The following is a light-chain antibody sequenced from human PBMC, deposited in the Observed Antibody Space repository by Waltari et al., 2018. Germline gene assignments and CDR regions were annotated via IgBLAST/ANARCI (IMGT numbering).Light chain of an antibody. V-gene: IGKV4-1*01. CDR3: QQYYDIPYT. CDR2: WAS. J-gene: IGKJ2*01. CDR1: QSVLHSSNNKNY. Sequence: DIVMTQSPDSLAVSLGERATINCKSSQSVLHSSNNKNYLAWHQQKPGQPPKLLIYWASTRESGVPDRFSGSGSGTDFTLTISSLQAEYVAVYYCQQYYDIPYTFGQGTKLEI.